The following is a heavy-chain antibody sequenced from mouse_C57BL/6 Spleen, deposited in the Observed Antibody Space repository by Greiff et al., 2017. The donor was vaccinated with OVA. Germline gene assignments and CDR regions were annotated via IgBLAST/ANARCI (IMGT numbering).Heavy chain of an antibody. CDR3: TDYGPRNYARDY. CDR2: INPNNGGT. J-gene: IGHJ4*01. CDR1: GYTFTDYN. V-gene: IGHV1-22*01. Sequence: VQLQQPGPELVKPGASVKMSCKASGYTFTDYNMHWVKQSHGQSLEWIGYINPNNGGTSYNQKFKGKATLTVNKSSSTAYMELSSLPSEDSAVYDCTDYGPRNYARDYGGQGTSVTVSS. D-gene: IGHD1-2*01.